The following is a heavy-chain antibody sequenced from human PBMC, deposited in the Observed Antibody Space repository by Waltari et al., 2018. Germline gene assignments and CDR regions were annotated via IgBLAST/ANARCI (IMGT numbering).Heavy chain of an antibody. Sequence: EVQLVESGGGVVKPGGALSPSCAASGVTLSSYNMNWVRQAPGKGLEWVSIISYSSSYIYYADSVKGRFTVSRDNAKNSLYLQMNSLRAEDTAVYYCARDHEYGGKADYWGQGTLVTVSS. CDR2: ISYSSSYI. D-gene: IGHD4-17*01. J-gene: IGHJ4*02. CDR1: GVTLSSYN. V-gene: IGHV3-21*01. CDR3: ARDHEYGGKADY.